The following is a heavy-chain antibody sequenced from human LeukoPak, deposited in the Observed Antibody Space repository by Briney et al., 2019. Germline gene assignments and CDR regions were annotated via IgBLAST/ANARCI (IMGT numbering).Heavy chain of an antibody. Sequence: PGGSLRLSCAASGFTFSSYAMSWVRQAPGKGLEWVSAISGSGGSTYYADSVKGRFTISRDNSKNTLYPQMNSLRAEDTAVYYCAKDLRGDYDFWSGYYTGNWFDPWGQGTLVTVSS. CDR1: GFTFSSYA. J-gene: IGHJ5*02. D-gene: IGHD3-3*01. V-gene: IGHV3-23*01. CDR2: ISGSGGST. CDR3: AKDLRGDYDFWSGYYTGNWFDP.